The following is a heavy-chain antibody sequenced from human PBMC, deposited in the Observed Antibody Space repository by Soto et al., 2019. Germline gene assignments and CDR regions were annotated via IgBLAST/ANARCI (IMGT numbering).Heavy chain of an antibody. CDR3: AALSWADGD. Sequence: SETLSLTCTVSGDSINNYFWSWMRQSPGKGLEWIGSIYYSGSTYYNPSLKSRVTISVDTSKNQFSLKLSSVTAADTAVYYCAALSWADGDWGQGTLVTVSS. CDR2: IYYSGST. J-gene: IGHJ4*02. CDR1: GDSINNYF. D-gene: IGHD6-13*01. V-gene: IGHV4-59*05.